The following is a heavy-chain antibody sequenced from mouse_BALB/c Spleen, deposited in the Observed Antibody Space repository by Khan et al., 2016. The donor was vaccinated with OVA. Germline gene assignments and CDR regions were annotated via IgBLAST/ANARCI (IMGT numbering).Heavy chain of an antibody. CDR2: ISYDGSN. CDR1: GYSITSGYY. V-gene: IGHV3-6*02. Sequence: EVQLVESGPGLVKPSQSLSLTCSVTGYSITSGYYWNWIRQFPGNKLEWMGYISYDGSNNYNPSLKNRISITRDPSKNQFFLKLNSGTTDDTATYYLARDYYGRGYFDYWCQGTTLTVSS. D-gene: IGHD1-1*01. J-gene: IGHJ2*01. CDR3: ARDYYGRGYFDY.